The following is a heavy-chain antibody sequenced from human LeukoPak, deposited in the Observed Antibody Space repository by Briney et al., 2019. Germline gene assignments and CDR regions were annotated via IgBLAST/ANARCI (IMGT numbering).Heavy chain of an antibody. V-gene: IGHV4-39*07. J-gene: IGHJ2*01. CDR2: IYYSGST. Sequence: SETLSLTCTVSGGSISSSSYYWGWIRQPPGKGLEWIGSIYYSGSTYYNPSLKSRVTISVDTSKNQFSLKLSSVTAADTAVYYCASNSFTTTRGYSYVVPRYWYFDLWGRGTLVTVSS. CDR1: GGSISSSSYY. D-gene: IGHD5-18*01. CDR3: ASNSFTTTRGYSYVVPRYWYFDL.